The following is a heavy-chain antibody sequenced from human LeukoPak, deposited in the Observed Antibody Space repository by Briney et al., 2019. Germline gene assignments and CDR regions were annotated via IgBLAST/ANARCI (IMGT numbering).Heavy chain of an antibody. CDR3: ARDLFSGSYNGEDY. CDR2: INQGGSDT. D-gene: IGHD3-10*01. J-gene: IGHJ4*02. CDR1: GFTLTAYW. V-gene: IGHV3-7*01. Sequence: GGSLRLSCAASGFTLTAYWMSWVRQAPGKGLEWVANINQGGSDTYYVDSVKGRFTISTDNAKNSPYLQMNSLRVEDTAIYYCARDLFSGSYNGEDYWGQGTLVTVSS.